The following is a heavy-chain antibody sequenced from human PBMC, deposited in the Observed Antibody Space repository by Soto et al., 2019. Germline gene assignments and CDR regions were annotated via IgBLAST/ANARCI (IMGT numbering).Heavy chain of an antibody. Sequence: ASVKVSCKASGYTFANFGISWVRQAPGQGLEWMGWISAYNGNTNYAQKFQGRVTMTTDTSTSTAYMEVRSLRFDDTAVYYCARGDLYSSSWKIDYWGQGTLVTVSS. CDR3: ARGDLYSSSWKIDY. V-gene: IGHV1-18*01. D-gene: IGHD6-13*01. CDR1: GYTFANFG. CDR2: ISAYNGNT. J-gene: IGHJ4*02.